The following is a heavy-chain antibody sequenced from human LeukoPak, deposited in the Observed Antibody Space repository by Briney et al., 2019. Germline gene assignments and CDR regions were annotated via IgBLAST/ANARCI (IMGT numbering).Heavy chain of an antibody. V-gene: IGHV1-69*05. J-gene: IGHJ4*02. Sequence: EASVKVSCKASGGTFSSYAIGWVRQAAGQGGEGMGRIIPIFGTANYAQKFQGRVTITTDESTSTAYMELSSLRSEDTAVYYCARDQSYYYDSSGPIFDYWGQGTLVTVSS. D-gene: IGHD3-22*01. CDR2: IIPIFGTA. CDR3: ARDQSYYYDSSGPIFDY. CDR1: GGTFSSYA.